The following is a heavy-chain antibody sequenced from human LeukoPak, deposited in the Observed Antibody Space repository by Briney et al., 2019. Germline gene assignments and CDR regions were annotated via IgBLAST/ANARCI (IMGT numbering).Heavy chain of an antibody. Sequence: SETLSLTCTVSGGSISSYYWSWIRQPPGKGLEWIGYIHYSGRTKYDPSLESRVTISVDTSKNQFSLKVSSVTAPDTAIYYCARHQDGYGDYFDFWGQGILDTVSS. CDR2: IHYSGRT. V-gene: IGHV4-59*08. CDR1: GGSISSYY. CDR3: ARHQDGYGDYFDF. D-gene: IGHD5-24*01. J-gene: IGHJ4*02.